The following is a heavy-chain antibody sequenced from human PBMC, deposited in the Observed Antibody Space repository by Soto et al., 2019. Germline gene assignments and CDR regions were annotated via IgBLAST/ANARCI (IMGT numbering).Heavy chain of an antibody. CDR1: GYTFTSYG. V-gene: IGHV1-18*01. J-gene: IGHJ6*02. D-gene: IGHD3-22*01. CDR3: AREVYYYDSSGFYYYYGMDV. Sequence: ASVKVSCKASGYTFTSYGISWVRQAPGQGLERMGWISAYNGNTNYAQKLQGRVTMTTDTSMSTAYMELRSLRSDDTAVYYCAREVYYYDSSGFYYYYGMDVWGPGTTVTVS. CDR2: ISAYNGNT.